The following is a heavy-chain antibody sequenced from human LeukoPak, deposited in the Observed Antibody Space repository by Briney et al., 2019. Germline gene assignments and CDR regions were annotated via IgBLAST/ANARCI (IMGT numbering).Heavy chain of an antibody. CDR2: IYYSGST. D-gene: IGHD3-10*01. CDR3: ARHRSYMDV. CDR1: GGSISTYY. Sequence: SETLSLTCSVSGGSISTYYWTWIRQPPGKGLEWIGYIYYSGSTNYNPSLKSRVTISLDTSKNQFSLKLSSVTAADTAVYYCARHRSYMDVWGKGTTVTVSS. V-gene: IGHV4-59*01. J-gene: IGHJ6*03.